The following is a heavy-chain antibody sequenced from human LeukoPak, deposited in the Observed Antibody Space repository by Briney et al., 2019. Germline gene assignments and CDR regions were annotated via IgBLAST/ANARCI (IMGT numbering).Heavy chain of an antibody. V-gene: IGHV4-39*01. CDR3: AASEGKYVSGWYASYYFDS. CDR2: VYYGGTT. D-gene: IGHD6-19*01. Sequence: PSETLSLTCTVSGDSISNTNYYWDWVRQPPGKGLEWIGNVYYGGTTYYTPSLKSRVTISVDSSKNQFSLKLRSVTAADTGVYYCAASEGKYVSGWYASYYFDSWGRGTLVAVST. J-gene: IGHJ4*02. CDR1: GDSISNTNYY.